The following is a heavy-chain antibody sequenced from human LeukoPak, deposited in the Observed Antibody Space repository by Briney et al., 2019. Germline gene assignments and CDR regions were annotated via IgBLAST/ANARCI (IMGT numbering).Heavy chain of an antibody. V-gene: IGHV5-51*01. D-gene: IGHD5-24*01. CDR1: GYSFTYYS. J-gene: IGHJ4*02. Sequence: GESLKISCKGSGYSFTYYSIGWVRQMPGKGLEWMGIIYPADSDTRYSPSFQGQVTISADKSTSTAYLQWSSLKASDTAMYYCARQDGRALYYFDYWGQGTLVTVSS. CDR2: IYPADSDT. CDR3: ARQDGRALYYFDY.